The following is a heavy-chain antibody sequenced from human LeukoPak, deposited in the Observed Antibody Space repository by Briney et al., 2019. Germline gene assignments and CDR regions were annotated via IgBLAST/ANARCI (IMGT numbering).Heavy chain of an antibody. CDR3: ASTNDFGDYVGA. D-gene: IGHD4-17*01. J-gene: IGHJ5*02. CDR2: MYHGGST. V-gene: IGHV4-30-2*01. Sequence: SETLSLTCAVSGGSISSGGFSWSWIRQPPGKGLEWIGYMYHGGSTYYNPSLESRVTISVDRSKNQFSLRLSSVTAADTAVYYCASTNDFGDYVGAWGQGTLVTVSS. CDR1: GGSISSGGFS.